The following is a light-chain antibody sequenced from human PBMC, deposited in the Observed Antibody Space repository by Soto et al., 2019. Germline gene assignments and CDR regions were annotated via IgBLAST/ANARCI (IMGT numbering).Light chain of an antibody. CDR3: QQRSNWPRT. J-gene: IGKJ1*01. V-gene: IGKV3-15*01. CDR2: GAS. Sequence: IVMTQSPSTLSVSPGERATLSCRASQSVGNNLAWYQQKPGQAPRLLIHGASTRATGFPARFSGSGSGTDFTLTISSLQSEDSAVYYCQQRSNWPRTFGQGTKVDIK. CDR1: QSVGNN.